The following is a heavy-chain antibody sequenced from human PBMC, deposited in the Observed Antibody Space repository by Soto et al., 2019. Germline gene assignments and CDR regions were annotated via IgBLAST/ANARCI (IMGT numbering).Heavy chain of an antibody. CDR2: IDGTGDST. V-gene: IGHV3-23*01. Sequence: EVQLLESGGGLVQPGRSLRLSCAASGLTFSNYGMKWVRQAPGKGLEWVSGIDGTGDSTYYADSVKGRFTISRDNSKNTLYLKMNSLRAEDTAIYYCAGGLAYWGQGTLVTVSS. CDR1: GLTFSNYG. CDR3: AGGLAY. J-gene: IGHJ4*02.